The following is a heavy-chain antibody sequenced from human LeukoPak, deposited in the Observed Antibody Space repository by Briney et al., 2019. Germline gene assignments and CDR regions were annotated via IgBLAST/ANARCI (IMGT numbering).Heavy chain of an antibody. D-gene: IGHD3-10*01. J-gene: IGHJ4*02. CDR2: IIPILGIA. CDR1: GGTFSSYA. Sequence: VASVKVSCKASGGTFSSYAISWVRQAPGQGLEWMGRIIPILGIANYAQKFQGRVTITADKSTSTAYMELSSLRSEDTAVYYCARVLYGSGSYPAGWGQGTLVTVSS. CDR3: ARVLYGSGSYPAG. V-gene: IGHV1-69*04.